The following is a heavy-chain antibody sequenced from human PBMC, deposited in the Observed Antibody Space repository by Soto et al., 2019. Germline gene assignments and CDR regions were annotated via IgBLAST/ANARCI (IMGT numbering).Heavy chain of an antibody. J-gene: IGHJ6*03. CDR3: AGGSTDYYYYMDV. Sequence: GGSLRLSCAASGFTFSSYSMNWVRQAPGKGLEWVSYISSSSSTIYYADSVKGRFTISRDNAKNSLYLQMNSLRAEDTAVYYCAGGSTDYYYYMDVWGKGTTVTVSS. D-gene: IGHD3-10*01. V-gene: IGHV3-48*01. CDR2: ISSSSSTI. CDR1: GFTFSSYS.